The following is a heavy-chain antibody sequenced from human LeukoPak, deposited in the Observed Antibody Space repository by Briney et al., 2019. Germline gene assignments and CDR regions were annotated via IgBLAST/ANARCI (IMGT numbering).Heavy chain of an antibody. CDR2: ISSSSSYI. Sequence: SGGSLRLSCAASGFTFSSYSMNWVRQAPGKGLEWVSSISSSSSYIYYADSVKGRFTISRDNAKNSLYLQMNSLRAEDTAVYYCASENYDILTGSDYWGQGTLVTVSS. V-gene: IGHV3-21*01. D-gene: IGHD3-9*01. CDR1: GFTFSSYS. CDR3: ASENYDILTGSDY. J-gene: IGHJ4*02.